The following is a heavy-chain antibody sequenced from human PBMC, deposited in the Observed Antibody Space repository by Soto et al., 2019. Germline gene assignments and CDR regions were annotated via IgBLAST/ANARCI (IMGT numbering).Heavy chain of an antibody. Sequence: QITLKESGPPLVKPTQTLTLTCTFSGFSLSTNGVSVGWIRQPPGKALEWLALIYWDDDKRYSPSLKSRLTITKDTSKNQVVLTMTNVDPVDTATYYCAHIPSPTVTTSAEYFHDWGQGTLVTVSS. CDR3: AHIPSPTVTTSAEYFHD. CDR1: GFSLSTNGVS. V-gene: IGHV2-5*02. CDR2: IYWDDDK. J-gene: IGHJ1*01. D-gene: IGHD4-17*01.